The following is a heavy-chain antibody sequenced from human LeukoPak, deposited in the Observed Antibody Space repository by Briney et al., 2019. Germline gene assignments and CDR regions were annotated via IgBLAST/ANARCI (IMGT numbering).Heavy chain of an antibody. CDR2: IRYDGSNK. J-gene: IGHJ6*03. V-gene: IGHV3-30*02. D-gene: IGHD3-22*01. Sequence: GGSLRLSCAASGFTFSSYEMNWVRQAPGKGLEWVAFIRYDGSNKYYADSVKGRFTISRDNSKNTLYLQMNSLRAEDTAVYYCAREGGYLNYYYYMDVWGKGTTVTISS. CDR1: GFTFSSYE. CDR3: AREGGYLNYYYYMDV.